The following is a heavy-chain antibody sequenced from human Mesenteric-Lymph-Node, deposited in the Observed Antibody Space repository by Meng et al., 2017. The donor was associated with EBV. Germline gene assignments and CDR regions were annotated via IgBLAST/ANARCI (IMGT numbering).Heavy chain of an antibody. V-gene: IGHV4-39*01. CDR2: IYYRGST. Sequence: LPLQESGPGLVEPSETVSLTCTVSGASISSGSYYWGWIRQPPGKGLEWIGSIYYRGSTYYNPSLRSRVTISVDTSKNHFSLKLSSVTAADTAMYYCVSYDYGNYVSFDSWGQGILVTVSS. CDR3: VSYDYGNYVSFDS. CDR1: GASISSGSYY. D-gene: IGHD4-11*01. J-gene: IGHJ4*02.